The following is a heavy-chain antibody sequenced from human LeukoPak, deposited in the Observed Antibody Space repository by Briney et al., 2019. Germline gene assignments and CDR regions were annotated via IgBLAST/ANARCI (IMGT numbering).Heavy chain of an antibody. D-gene: IGHD2-15*01. CDR3: ASRYCSGGDCYSWFDP. Sequence: SETLSLTCAAYGGSLSGYKCSWIRQPPGKGLEWIGEINHSGSTNYNPSLKSRIIISVGTSKNQFSLKLSSVTPADTAVYYCASRYCSGGDCYSWFDPWGQGILVTVSS. CDR2: INHSGST. V-gene: IGHV4-34*01. J-gene: IGHJ5*02. CDR1: GGSLSGYK.